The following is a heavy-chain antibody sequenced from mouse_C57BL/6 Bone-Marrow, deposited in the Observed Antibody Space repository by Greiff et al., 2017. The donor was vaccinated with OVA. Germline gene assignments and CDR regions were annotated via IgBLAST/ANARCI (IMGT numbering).Heavy chain of an antibody. V-gene: IGHV5-4*03. CDR1: GFTFSSYA. CDR2: ISDGGSYT. D-gene: IGHD2-3*01. J-gene: IGHJ2*01. CDR3: ARWLLLFDY. Sequence: EVKLVESGGGLVKPGGSLKLSCAASGFTFSSYAMSWVRQTPEKRPEWVATISDGGSYTYYPDNVKGRFTISRDNAKNNLYLQMSHLKSEDTAMYYCARWLLLFDYWGQGTTLTVSS.